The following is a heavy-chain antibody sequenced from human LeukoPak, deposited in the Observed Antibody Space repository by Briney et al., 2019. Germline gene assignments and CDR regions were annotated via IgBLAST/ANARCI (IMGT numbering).Heavy chain of an antibody. J-gene: IGHJ4*02. CDR2: INADSGGT. Sequence: ASVKVSCKASGYSFTRYYIHWVRLSPGHHVEWMGWINADSGGTKYAQKFQGRVTMSSDTSLNIVYMELSRLRSDDTAVYYCARDRYTYGEMGYWGQGTLVTVSS. V-gene: IGHV1-2*02. CDR1: GYSFTRYY. CDR3: ARDRYTYGEMGY. D-gene: IGHD5-18*01.